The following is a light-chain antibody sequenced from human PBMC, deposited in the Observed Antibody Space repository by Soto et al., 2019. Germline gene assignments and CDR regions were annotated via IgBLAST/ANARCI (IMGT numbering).Light chain of an antibody. CDR3: HQYYSPPQT. J-gene: IGKJ1*01. Sequence: DIVMTQSPDSLAVSLGERATINCKSSQSVLYSSDNKNYLAWYQQKPGQPPKLLIYWASTRESGVPDRFSGSGSGIDFTLTISSLQAEDVAIYYCHQYYSPPQTFGQGTKVEIK. CDR2: WAS. CDR1: QSVLYSSDNKNY. V-gene: IGKV4-1*01.